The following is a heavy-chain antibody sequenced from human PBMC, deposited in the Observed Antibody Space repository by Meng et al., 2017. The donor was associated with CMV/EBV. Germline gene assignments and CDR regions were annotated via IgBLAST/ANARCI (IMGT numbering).Heavy chain of an antibody. CDR1: GGSISSSSYY. CDR2: IYWDDDK. J-gene: IGHJ4*02. D-gene: IGHD5-18*01. V-gene: IGHV2-5*02. Sequence: QGSGPGLVKPSETLSLTCTVSGGSISSSSYYWGWIRQPPGKALEWLALIYWDDDKRYSPSLKSRLTITKDTSKNQVVLTMTNMDPVDTATYYCAHRGSYGYHGYWGQGTLVTVSS. CDR3: AHRGSYGYHGY.